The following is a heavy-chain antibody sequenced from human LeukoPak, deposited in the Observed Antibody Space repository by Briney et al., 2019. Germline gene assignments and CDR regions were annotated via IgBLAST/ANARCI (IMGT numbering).Heavy chain of an antibody. J-gene: IGHJ4*02. CDR2: INPNSGGT. CDR3: ARGDYDFWSGYYLDY. D-gene: IGHD3-3*01. V-gene: IGHV1-2*02. CDR1: GYTFTGYY. Sequence: GASVKVSCKASGYTFTGYYMHWVRQAPGQGLEWMGWINPNSGGTNYAQKFQGRVTMTRDTSISTAYTELSRLRSDDTAVYYCARGDYDFWSGYYLDYWGQGTLVTVSS.